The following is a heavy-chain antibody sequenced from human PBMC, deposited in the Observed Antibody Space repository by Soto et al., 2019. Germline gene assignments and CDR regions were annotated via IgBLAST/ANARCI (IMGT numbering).Heavy chain of an antibody. D-gene: IGHD4-17*01. CDR3: AKGATVTTHYQYYGMDV. CDR2: VNWDGDTT. CDR1: GFTFDDFA. J-gene: IGHJ6*02. Sequence: PVGSLRLSGAASGFTFDDFAMCWVRQVPGKGLEWISLVNWDGDTTFYADSVKGRFIISRDNSKNSVYLQMNSLRSDDSAIYYCAKGATVTTHYQYYGMDVWGRGTTVTVSS. V-gene: IGHV3-43D*04.